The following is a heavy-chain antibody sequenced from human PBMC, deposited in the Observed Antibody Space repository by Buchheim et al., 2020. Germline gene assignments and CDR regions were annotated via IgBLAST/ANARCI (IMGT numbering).Heavy chain of an antibody. V-gene: IGHV4-39*01. CDR1: GGSISSSSYY. Sequence: QLQLQESGPGLVKPSETLSLTWTVSGGSISSSSYYWGWIRQPPGKGLEWIGSIYYSGTTYYNPSLKSGVTISVDTTQNQFSLKLSSVTAADTAVYYCAFHRGKLNWFDPWGQGTL. CDR3: AFHRGKLNWFDP. CDR2: IYYSGTT. J-gene: IGHJ5*02.